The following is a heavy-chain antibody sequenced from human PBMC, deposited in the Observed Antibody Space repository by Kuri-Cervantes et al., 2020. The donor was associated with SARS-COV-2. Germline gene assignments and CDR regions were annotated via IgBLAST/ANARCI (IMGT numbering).Heavy chain of an antibody. CDR1: RYTFTIHG. Sequence: SSVKVSCKASRYTFTIHGISPVRPAPGQGLEWMGGNIPIFRTANYAQKFQGRVTITADESTSTAYMELSSLRSEDTAVYYCARQAGEGCSSTSCPLQFAHYYYYYYMDVWGKGTTVTVSS. V-gene: IGHV1-69*13. CDR3: ARQAGEGCSSTSCPLQFAHYYYYYYMDV. D-gene: IGHD2-2*01. J-gene: IGHJ6*03. CDR2: NIPIFRTA.